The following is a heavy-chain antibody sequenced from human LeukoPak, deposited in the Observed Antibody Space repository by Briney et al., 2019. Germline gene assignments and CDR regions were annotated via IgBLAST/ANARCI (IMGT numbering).Heavy chain of an antibody. CDR2: IIPIFGTA. CDR1: GGTFSSYA. D-gene: IGHD6-6*01. V-gene: IGHV1-69*13. Sequence: SVKVSCKASGGTFSSYAISWVRQAPGQGLEWMGGIIPIFGTANYAQKFRGRVTITADESTSTAYMELSSLRSEDTAVYYCARDIGAARPRTGGYYGMDVWGQGTTVTVSS. J-gene: IGHJ6*02. CDR3: ARDIGAARPRTGGYYGMDV.